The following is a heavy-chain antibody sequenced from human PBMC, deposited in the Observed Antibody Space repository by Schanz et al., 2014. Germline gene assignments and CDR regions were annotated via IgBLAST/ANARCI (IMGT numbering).Heavy chain of an antibody. CDR2: IKQDESER. CDR1: GFPFSNPFSNAW. D-gene: IGHD3-3*01. Sequence: ESGGDLVKPGGSLRLSCAASGFPFSNPFSNAWMSWVRQAPGKGLEWVANIKQDESERSYVDSVKGRFTISRDNAKNSLYLQMNSLRAEDTAVYYCARDKGGYYPFDCWGQGTLVTVSS. J-gene: IGHJ4*02. V-gene: IGHV3-7*01. CDR3: ARDKGGYYPFDC.